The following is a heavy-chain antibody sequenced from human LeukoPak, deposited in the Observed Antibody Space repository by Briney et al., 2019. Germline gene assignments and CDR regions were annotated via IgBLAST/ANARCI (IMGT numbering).Heavy chain of an antibody. CDR1: GFSLSTSGMC. CDR3: ARTLTMVRGAPPSHNWFDP. V-gene: IGHV2-70*11. J-gene: IGHJ5*02. D-gene: IGHD3-10*01. Sequence: ESGPTLVNPTQTLTLTCTFSGFSLSTSGMCVSWIRQPPGKALEWLARIDWDDDKYYSTSLKTRLTISKDTSKNQVVLTMTNMDPVDTATYYCARTLTMVRGAPPSHNWFDPWGQGTLVTVSS. CDR2: IDWDDDK.